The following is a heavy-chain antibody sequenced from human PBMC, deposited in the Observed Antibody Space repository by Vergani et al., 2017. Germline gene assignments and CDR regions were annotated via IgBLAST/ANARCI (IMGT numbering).Heavy chain of an antibody. V-gene: IGHV3-30-3*01. Sequence: QVQLVESGGGVVQPGRSLTLSCAASGFTFSSYAMHWVRQAPGKGLEWVAVISYDGSNKYYADSVKGRFTISRDNSKNTLYLQMKSLRAEDTAVYYCAKDXLPRRIVGATGVDYWGQGTLVTVSS. CDR2: ISYDGSNK. J-gene: IGHJ4*02. CDR1: GFTFSSYA. D-gene: IGHD1-26*01. CDR3: AKDXLPRRIVGATGVDY.